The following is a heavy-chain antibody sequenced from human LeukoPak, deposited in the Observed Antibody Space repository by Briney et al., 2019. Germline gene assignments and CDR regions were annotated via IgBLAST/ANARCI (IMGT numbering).Heavy chain of an antibody. V-gene: IGHV3-23*01. D-gene: IGHD2-15*01. CDR3: AKDDCRGGSCDNPFDY. J-gene: IGHJ4*02. CDR2: ISGSGGST. CDR1: GFTFSSYA. Sequence: QTGGSLTLSCAASGFTFSSYAMSWVRQAPGKGLEWVSAISGSGGSTYYADSVKGRFTISRDNSKNTLYLQMNSLRAEDTAVYYCAKDDCRGGSCDNPFDYWGQGTLVTVSS.